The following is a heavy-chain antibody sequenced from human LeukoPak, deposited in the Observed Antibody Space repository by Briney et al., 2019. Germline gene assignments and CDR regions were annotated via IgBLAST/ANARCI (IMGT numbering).Heavy chain of an antibody. J-gene: IGHJ6*02. Sequence: ASVKVSCKASGYTFTSYGISWVRQAPGQGLEWMGCISAYNGNTNYAQKLQGRVTMTTDTSTSTAYMELRSLRSDDTAVYYCARRLGFANYYYGMDVWGQGTTVTVSS. CDR3: ARRLGFANYYYGMDV. CDR1: GYTFTSYG. CDR2: ISAYNGNT. V-gene: IGHV1-18*01. D-gene: IGHD3-10*01.